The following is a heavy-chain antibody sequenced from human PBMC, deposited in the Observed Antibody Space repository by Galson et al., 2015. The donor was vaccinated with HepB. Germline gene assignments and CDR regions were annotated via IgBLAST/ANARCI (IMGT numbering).Heavy chain of an antibody. CDR1: GGSFSGYY. D-gene: IGHD4-11*01. CDR2: IYYSGST. J-gene: IGHJ4*02. CDR3: ARDDDYSSY. Sequence: TLSLTCAVYGGSFSGYYWSWIRQPPGKGLEWIGYIYYSGSTYYNPSLKSRVTISVDTSKNQFSLKLSSVTAADTAVYYCARDDDYSSYWGQGTLVTVSS. V-gene: IGHV4-34*09.